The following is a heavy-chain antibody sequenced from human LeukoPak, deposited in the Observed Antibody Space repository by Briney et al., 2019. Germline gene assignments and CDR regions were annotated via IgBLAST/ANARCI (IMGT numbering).Heavy chain of an antibody. CDR3: ARTCWGIDY. Sequence: TETLSLTCAVYGGSFSGYYWSWIRQPPGKGLEWIGEINQSGSTNYNPSLKSRVTISVDSSKNQFSLKLSSVTAADTAVYYCARTCWGIDYWGQGTLVTFS. CDR2: INQSGST. CDR1: GGSFSGYY. J-gene: IGHJ4*02. D-gene: IGHD3-16*01. V-gene: IGHV4-34*01.